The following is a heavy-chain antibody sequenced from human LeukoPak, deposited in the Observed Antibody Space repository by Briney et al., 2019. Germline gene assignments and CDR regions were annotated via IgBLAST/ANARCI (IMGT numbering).Heavy chain of an antibody. CDR2: INPSSGDT. CDR1: GYTLTGYY. Sequence: GASVTVSCKASGYTLTGYYMHWVRLAPGQGLEGMGWINPSSGDTNYTQKFHGRVTMTRDTSISTAYMELSRLRSDDTAVYYCAKNPYEYYFDYWGQGTLVTVSS. V-gene: IGHV1-2*02. CDR3: AKNPYEYYFDY. J-gene: IGHJ4*02. D-gene: IGHD5-12*01.